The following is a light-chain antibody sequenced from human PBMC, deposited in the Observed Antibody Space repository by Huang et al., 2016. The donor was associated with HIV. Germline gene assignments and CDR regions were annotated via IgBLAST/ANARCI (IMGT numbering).Light chain of an antibody. CDR2: GAS. Sequence: EIVMTQSPATLSVSPGERATLSCRASQSVNSNLAWYQQKPGQAPRHFIYGASTRATGIPARFGGSGSGTEFTLTISSLQSEDCAVYYCQHYNDWPPWTFGQGTKVEIK. J-gene: IGKJ1*01. CDR1: QSVNSN. V-gene: IGKV3-15*01. CDR3: QHYNDWPPWT.